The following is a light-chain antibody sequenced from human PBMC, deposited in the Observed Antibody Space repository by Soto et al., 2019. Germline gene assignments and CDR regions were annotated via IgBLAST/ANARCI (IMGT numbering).Light chain of an antibody. Sequence: EIVLTQSPATLSLSPGEGDTLSSRASQSVYTYLAWSHQKPGQAPRLLISDASTRAAGVQARCSGSGSGTDFTRTISSLVADGFAGYYCQQRDNWPLTFGQRTKVEI. CDR3: QQRDNWPLT. CDR1: QSVYTY. V-gene: IGKV3-11*01. J-gene: IGKJ1*01. CDR2: DAS.